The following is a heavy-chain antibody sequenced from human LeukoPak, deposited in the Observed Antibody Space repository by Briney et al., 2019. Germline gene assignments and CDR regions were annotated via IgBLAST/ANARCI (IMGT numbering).Heavy chain of an antibody. CDR2: ISSSSSTI. V-gene: IGHV3-48*01. Sequence: PGGSLRLSCAAPGFTFSSYSMNWVRQAPGKGLEWVSYISSSSSTIYYADSVKGRFTISRDNAKKSLYLQMNSLRAEDTAVYYCARDSPGGSAFDIWGQGTMVTVSS. CDR3: ARDSPGGSAFDI. D-gene: IGHD3-10*01. CDR1: GFTFSSYS. J-gene: IGHJ3*02.